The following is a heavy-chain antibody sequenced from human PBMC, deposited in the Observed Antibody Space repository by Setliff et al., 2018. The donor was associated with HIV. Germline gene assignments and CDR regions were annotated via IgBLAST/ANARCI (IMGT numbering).Heavy chain of an antibody. CDR3: ARGFFSGTYHYFGF. V-gene: IGHV1-2*06. CDR1: GYNFKEHY. Sequence: ASVKVSCKTSGYNFKEHYIHWVRQAPGQGLEWMGQINPNTGKTKFTQKFQDRVTVTRDTSINTVYMDLVRLRYDDTAIYYCARGFFSGTYHYFGFWGQGSLVTVSS. D-gene: IGHD1-26*01. CDR2: INPNTGKT. J-gene: IGHJ4*01.